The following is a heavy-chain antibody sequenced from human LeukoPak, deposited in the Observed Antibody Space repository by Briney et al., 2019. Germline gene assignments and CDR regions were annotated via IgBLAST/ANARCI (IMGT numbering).Heavy chain of an antibody. D-gene: IGHD1-26*01. CDR3: ASPRRGGSYYRPFDY. Sequence: KSSETLSLTCTVSGGSISSSSYYWGWIRQPPGKGLEWIGSIYYSGSTYYNPSLKSRVTISVDTSKNQFSLKLSSVTAADTAVYYCASPRRGGSYYRPFDYWGQGTLVTVS. CDR2: IYYSGST. V-gene: IGHV4-39*01. CDR1: GGSISSSSYY. J-gene: IGHJ4*02.